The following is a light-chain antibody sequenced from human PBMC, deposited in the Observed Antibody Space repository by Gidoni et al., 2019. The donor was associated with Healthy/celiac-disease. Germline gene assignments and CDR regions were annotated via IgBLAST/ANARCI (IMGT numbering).Light chain of an antibody. J-gene: IGLJ3*02. CDR1: SSNIGNSA. CDR3: AAWDDILNGWV. Sequence: QSVRNQPPAVSEATRQRVTISCSGSSSNIGNSAVNWYQQVPGQAPKLLIYYDGLLPSGVSDRFSGSTSGPSSSLSISGLQSEDEADYYFAAWDDILNGWVFGGWTKLTVL. CDR2: YDG. V-gene: IGLV1-36*01.